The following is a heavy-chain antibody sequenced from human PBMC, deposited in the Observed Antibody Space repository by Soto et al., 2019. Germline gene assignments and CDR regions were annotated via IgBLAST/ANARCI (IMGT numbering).Heavy chain of an antibody. CDR3: ARELYGDYFYYAMDV. D-gene: IGHD2-8*01. Sequence: PGGSLRLSXAASGSTFSGYSMNWVRQAPGKGLEWVSSITSTGIYTYYADSVKGRFTISRDNAKNSLYLQMNSLRGEDTAIYYCARELYGDYFYYAMDVWGQGTTVTVSS. CDR2: ITSTGIYT. J-gene: IGHJ6*02. CDR1: GSTFSGYS. V-gene: IGHV3-21*06.